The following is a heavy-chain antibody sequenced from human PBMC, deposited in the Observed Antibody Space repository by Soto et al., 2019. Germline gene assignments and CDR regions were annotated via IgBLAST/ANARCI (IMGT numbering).Heavy chain of an antibody. CDR3: ARGRALYDYVWGSYRYGLDY. V-gene: IGHV1-18*01. D-gene: IGHD3-16*02. CDR2: ISAYNGNT. Sequence: ASVKVSCKASGYTFTSYGISWVRQAPGQGLEWMGWISAYNGNTNYAQKLQGRVTMTTDTSTSTAYMELRSLRSDDTAVYYCARGRALYDYVWGSYRYGLDYWGQGTLVTVSS. CDR1: GYTFTSYG. J-gene: IGHJ4*02.